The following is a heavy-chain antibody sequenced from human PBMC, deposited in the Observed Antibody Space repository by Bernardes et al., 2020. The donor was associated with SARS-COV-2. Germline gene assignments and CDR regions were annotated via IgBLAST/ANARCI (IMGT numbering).Heavy chain of an antibody. CDR1: GFTFSSYW. V-gene: IGHV3-7*03. Sequence: GGSLRLSCAASGFTFSSYWMSWVRQAPGKGLEWVANIKEDESEMYYGDSVKGRFIISRDNAKNSVYLEMKSLRDEDTAVYYCARDPNGRDGYNDRYGMDVWGRGTTVNVSS. J-gene: IGHJ6*01. CDR3: ARDPNGRDGYNDRYGMDV. D-gene: IGHD2-21*01. CDR2: IKEDESEM.